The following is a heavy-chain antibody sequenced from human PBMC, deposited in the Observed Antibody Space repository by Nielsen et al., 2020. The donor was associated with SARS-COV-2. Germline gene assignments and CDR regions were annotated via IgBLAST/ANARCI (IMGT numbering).Heavy chain of an antibody. CDR3: ARDRPYDFWSGYYSAPYNWFDP. J-gene: IGHJ5*02. Sequence: WVRQAPGQGLEWMGWISAYNGNTNYAQKFQGRVTMTRDTSISTAYMELSRLRSDDTAVYYCARDRPYDFWSGYYSAPYNWFDPWGQGTLVTVSS. D-gene: IGHD3-3*01. CDR2: ISAYNGNT. V-gene: IGHV1-2*02.